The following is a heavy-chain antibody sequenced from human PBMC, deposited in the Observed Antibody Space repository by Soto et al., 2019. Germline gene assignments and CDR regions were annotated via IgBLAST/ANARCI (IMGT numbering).Heavy chain of an antibody. J-gene: IGHJ4*02. CDR2: IDHDGPT. CDR3: VRDSHGDY. Sequence: EVQLVESGGGLVQPGGSLRLSCAGSGFTFSNYWMHWVRQAPGKGLEWVSRIDHDGPTDYADSVRGRFTISGDNAENTLYLQMNSLRPEDTVVYYCVRDSHGDYWGQGTVVTVSS. V-gene: IGHV3-74*01. CDR1: GFTFSNYW.